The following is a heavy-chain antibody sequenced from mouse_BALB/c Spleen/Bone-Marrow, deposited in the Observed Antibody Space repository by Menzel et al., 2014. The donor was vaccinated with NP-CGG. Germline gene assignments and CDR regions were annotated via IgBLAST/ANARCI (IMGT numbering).Heavy chain of an antibody. V-gene: IGHV1S132*01. CDR3: ARGAGPFNY. CDR1: GYIFTSYW. Sequence: QVQLQQPGAELVRPGASVKLSRKTSGYIFTSYWIHWVKQRSGQGLEWIARIYPGTGSTYYNEKFKSKATLTADKSSSTDYKQLSSLKSEDSAVYFCARGAGPFNYRGQGTTLTVSS. CDR2: IYPGTGST. J-gene: IGHJ2*01.